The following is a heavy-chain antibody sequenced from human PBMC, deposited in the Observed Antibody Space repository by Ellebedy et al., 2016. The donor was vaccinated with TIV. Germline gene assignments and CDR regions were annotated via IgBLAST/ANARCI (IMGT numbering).Heavy chain of an antibody. Sequence: MPSETLSLTCTVSGGSISSSSYYWGWIRQPPGKGLEWIGSIYYSGSTYYNPSLKSRVTISVDTSKNQFSLKLSSVTAADTAVYYCARHTLGVVVVAATRRWFDPWGQGNLVTVSA. CDR3: ARHTLGVVVVAATRRWFDP. CDR2: IYYSGST. J-gene: IGHJ5*02. D-gene: IGHD2-15*01. CDR1: GGSISSSSYY. V-gene: IGHV4-39*01.